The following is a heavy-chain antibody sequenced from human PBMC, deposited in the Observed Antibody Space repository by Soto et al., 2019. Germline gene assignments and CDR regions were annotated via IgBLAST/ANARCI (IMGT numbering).Heavy chain of an antibody. CDR1: GFTFSSYS. J-gene: IGHJ4*02. CDR2: ISSSSSYI. D-gene: IGHD3-9*01. Sequence: GGSLRLSCAASGFTFSSYSMNWVRQAPGKGLEWVSSISSSSSYIYYADLVKGRFTISRDNAKNSLYLQMNSLRAEDTAVYYCARATEYDILTGYYRGYYFDYWGQGTLVTVSS. CDR3: ARATEYDILTGYYRGYYFDY. V-gene: IGHV3-21*01.